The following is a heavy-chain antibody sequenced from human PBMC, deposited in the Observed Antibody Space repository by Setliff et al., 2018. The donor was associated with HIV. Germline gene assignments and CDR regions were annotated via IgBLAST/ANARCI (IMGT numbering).Heavy chain of an antibody. CDR3: ARKYSYGYGQGFDY. J-gene: IGHJ4*02. CDR1: GNTFTKYY. CDR2: LNPSGST. V-gene: IGHV1-46*01. Sequence: ASVKVSCKASGNTFTKYYMHWVRQAPGQGLEWMGILNPSGSTVSAQKFRGRVTMTRDTSTNTVYMELSGLRSEDTALYYCARKYSYGYGQGFDYWGQGTLVTVSS. D-gene: IGHD5-18*01.